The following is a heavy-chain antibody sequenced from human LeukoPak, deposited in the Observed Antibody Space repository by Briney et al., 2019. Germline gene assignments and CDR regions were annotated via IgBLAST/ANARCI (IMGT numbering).Heavy chain of an antibody. Sequence: PGESLKISCKGSGYRFTNYWIGGVRQMHGKGLEWIGMIYPGDSDTRYRPSFQGQVTISADKSISTAYLQWSSLKASDTTMYYCARRSGPLVYFFFDYWGQGTLVTVSS. CDR1: GYRFTNYW. D-gene: IGHD6-13*01. CDR2: IYPGDSDT. CDR3: ARRSGPLVYFFFDY. V-gene: IGHV5-51*01. J-gene: IGHJ4*02.